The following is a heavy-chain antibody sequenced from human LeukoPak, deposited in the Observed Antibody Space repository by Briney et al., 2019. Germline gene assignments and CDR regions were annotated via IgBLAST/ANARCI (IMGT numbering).Heavy chain of an antibody. D-gene: IGHD1/OR15-1a*01. Sequence: GGSLRLSCAASGFTFSSYWMHWVRQAPGKGLVWVSRINSDDSSTSYADSMRGRFTISRDNAKNTLYLQMNSLRAEDTAVYYCARGIPTGTVDYWGQGTLVTVSS. CDR1: GFTFSSYW. CDR2: INSDDSST. CDR3: ARGIPTGTVDY. J-gene: IGHJ4*02. V-gene: IGHV3-74*01.